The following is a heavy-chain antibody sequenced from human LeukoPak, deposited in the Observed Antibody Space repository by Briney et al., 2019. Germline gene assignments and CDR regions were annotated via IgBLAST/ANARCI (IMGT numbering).Heavy chain of an antibody. CDR1: GFNFSTYA. CDR2: ISGGGDIT. CDR3: VKDRSDSSSWYASSH. V-gene: IGHV3-23*01. J-gene: IGHJ4*02. D-gene: IGHD2-2*01. Sequence: PGGSLRLSCAASGFNFSTYAMSWVRQAPGKGLEWVSSISGGGDITYYADSEKGRFTISRDNSKNTLYLQMNSLRAEDTAIYYCVKDRSDSSSWYASSHWGQGTLVTVSS.